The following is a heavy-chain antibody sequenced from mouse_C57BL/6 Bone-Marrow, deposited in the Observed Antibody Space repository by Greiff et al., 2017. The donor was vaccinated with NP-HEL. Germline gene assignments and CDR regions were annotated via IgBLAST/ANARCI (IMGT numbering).Heavy chain of an antibody. CDR2: IDPSDSYT. V-gene: IGHV1-69*01. Sequence: QVHVKQPGAELVMPGASVKLSCKASGYTFTSYWMHWVKQRPGQGLEWIGEIDPSDSYTNYNQKFNGKSTLTVDKSSSTAYMQLSSLTSEDSAVYYCVYYDYDGYFDVWGTGTTVTVSS. CDR3: VYYDYDGYFDV. CDR1: GYTFTSYW. D-gene: IGHD2-4*01. J-gene: IGHJ1*03.